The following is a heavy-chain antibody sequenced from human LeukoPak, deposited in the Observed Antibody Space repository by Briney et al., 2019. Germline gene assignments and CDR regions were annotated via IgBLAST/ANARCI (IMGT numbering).Heavy chain of an antibody. CDR1: DYSISSGYF. Sequence: SETLSLTCAVSDYSISSGYFWGWIRQPPGKGLEWIASIHHSGSSYSNPSLKSRITISVDTSKNQFPLKLSSVTAADTAVYYCARGLGIFGVVYFDCWGQGTLVTVSS. D-gene: IGHD3-3*01. V-gene: IGHV4-38-2*01. CDR3: ARGLGIFGVVYFDC. J-gene: IGHJ4*02. CDR2: IHHSGSS.